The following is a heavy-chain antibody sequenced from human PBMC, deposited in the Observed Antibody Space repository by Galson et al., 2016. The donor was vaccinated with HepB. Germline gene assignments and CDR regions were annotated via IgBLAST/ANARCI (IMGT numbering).Heavy chain of an antibody. CDR3: ARDRRVGPTPTSLNY. Sequence: SLRLSCAASGFTFSTYAIHWVRQAPGKGLEWVAVISFDGSNKYYADSVRGRFTISRDNSKNTLYLQMNSLRAEDTALYYCARDRRVGPTPTSLNYWGQGTLVTVPS. J-gene: IGHJ4*02. V-gene: IGHV3-30*04. CDR2: ISFDGSNK. CDR1: GFTFSTYA. D-gene: IGHD1-26*01.